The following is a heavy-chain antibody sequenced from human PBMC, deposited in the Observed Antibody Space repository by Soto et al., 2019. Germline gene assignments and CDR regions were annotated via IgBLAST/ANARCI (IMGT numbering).Heavy chain of an antibody. D-gene: IGHD3-16*01. Sequence: GASVKVSCKASGYTFTSYGISWVRQAPGKGLEWMGWISAYNGNTNYAQKLQGRVTMTTDTSTSTAYMELRSLRSDDTAVYYCAGNYDYIWGSRESNDAFDIWGQGTMVTVSS. J-gene: IGHJ3*02. CDR2: ISAYNGNT. CDR1: GYTFTSYG. CDR3: AGNYDYIWGSRESNDAFDI. V-gene: IGHV1-18*01.